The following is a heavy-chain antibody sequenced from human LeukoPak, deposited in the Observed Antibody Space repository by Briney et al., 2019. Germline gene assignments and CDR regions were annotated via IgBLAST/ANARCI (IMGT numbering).Heavy chain of an antibody. D-gene: IGHD2-15*01. J-gene: IGHJ6*03. CDR1: GGSFSGYY. Sequence: SETLSLTCAVYGGSFSGYYWSWIRQPPGKGLEWIGEINHSGSTNYNPSLKSRVTISVDTSKNQFSLKLSSVTAADTAVYYCAGGFCSGGSCYSAYYYYMDVWGKGTTVTVSS. CDR3: AGGFCSGGSCYSAYYYYMDV. V-gene: IGHV4-34*01. CDR2: INHSGST.